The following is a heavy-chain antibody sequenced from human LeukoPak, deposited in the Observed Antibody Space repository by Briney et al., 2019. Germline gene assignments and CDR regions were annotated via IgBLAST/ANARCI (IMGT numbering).Heavy chain of an antibody. Sequence: PGGSLRLSCAASGFTFSTYWMHWVRQVPGKGLVWVSRINADGSSTRYADSVKGRFTVSRDNSKNTLYLQMNSLRVEDTAIYYCVRDSYSLDYWGQGTLVTVSS. D-gene: IGHD2-21*01. J-gene: IGHJ4*02. CDR3: VRDSYSLDY. CDR2: INADGSST. CDR1: GFTFSTYW. V-gene: IGHV3-74*01.